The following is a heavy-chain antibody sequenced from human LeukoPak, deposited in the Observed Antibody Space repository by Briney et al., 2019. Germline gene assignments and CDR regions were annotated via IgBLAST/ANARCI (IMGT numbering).Heavy chain of an antibody. CDR2: IYWNDDK. CDR3: AHRRVYDYVWGSYRYFWFDP. V-gene: IGHV2-5*01. D-gene: IGHD3-16*02. CDR1: GFSLSTSGVG. J-gene: IGHJ5*02. Sequence: SGPTLVNPTQTLTLTCTFSGFSLSTSGVGVGWIRQPPVKALEWLALIYWNDDKRYSPSLKSRLTITKDTSKHQVVLTMTNMDPVDTATYYCAHRRVYDYVWGSYRYFWFDPWGQGTLVTVSS.